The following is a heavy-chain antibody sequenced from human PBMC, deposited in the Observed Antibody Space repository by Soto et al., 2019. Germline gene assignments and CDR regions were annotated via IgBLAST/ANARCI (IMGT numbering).Heavy chain of an antibody. V-gene: IGHV3-23*01. CDR2: ISGSGNDA. CDR1: GFPFSHYA. J-gene: IGHJ4*02. Sequence: VQLLESGGGLVQPGGSLRLSCAASGFPFSHYAMSWVRQAPGKGLEWVSAISGSGNDASYADSVRGRFTISRDNSRAKLNLQMNSLAADDTVLNYWGKEAPGSGRLVCDYWAQGELATASS. D-gene: IGHD6-19*01. CDR3: GKEAPGSGRLVCDY.